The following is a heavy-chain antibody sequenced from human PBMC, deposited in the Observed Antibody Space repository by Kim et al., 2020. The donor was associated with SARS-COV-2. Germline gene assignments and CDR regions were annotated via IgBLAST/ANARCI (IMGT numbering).Heavy chain of an antibody. D-gene: IGHD5-18*01. J-gene: IGHJ6*01. CDR3: ARLQLWSDSYNYRMDV. CDR2: IISTGSAI. CDR1: GFALSRFS. Sequence: GGSLRLSCGASGFALSRFSMNWVRQAPGKGLEWLSFIISTGSAIYYADSVKGRFTISRDNAKNSLYLQMNSLRDEDTAVYYCARLQLWSDSYNYRMDVW. V-gene: IGHV3-48*02.